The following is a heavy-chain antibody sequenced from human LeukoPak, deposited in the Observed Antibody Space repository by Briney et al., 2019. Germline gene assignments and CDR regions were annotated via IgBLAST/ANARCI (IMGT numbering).Heavy chain of an antibody. CDR1: GGAITGFY. D-gene: IGHD3-10*01. CDR3: ARGKSGPGFSHYYMDV. J-gene: IGHJ6*04. V-gene: IGHV4-4*07. Sequence: SDTLSLTCTVSGGAITGFYWSWVRQPAGKGLGWVGRVYSSGTTTANPSLKSRVTMSADTSKNQFSLNLRSVTAADTAVYYCARGKSGPGFSHYYMDVWGSGITVTVSS. CDR2: VYSSGTT.